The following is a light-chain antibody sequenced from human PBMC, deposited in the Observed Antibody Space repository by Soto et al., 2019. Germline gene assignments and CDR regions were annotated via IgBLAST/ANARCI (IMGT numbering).Light chain of an antibody. J-gene: IGKJ4*01. Sequence: DIQMTQSPSSLSASVGDRVTIPCRASQGISNYLAWYQQKPGKVPKLMIYAASTLQSGVTSRFSGSGSGTDFTLTISSLQPEDFATYYCQKYDSSPLTFGGGTKLEI. CDR1: QGISNY. CDR2: AAS. CDR3: QKYDSSPLT. V-gene: IGKV1-27*01.